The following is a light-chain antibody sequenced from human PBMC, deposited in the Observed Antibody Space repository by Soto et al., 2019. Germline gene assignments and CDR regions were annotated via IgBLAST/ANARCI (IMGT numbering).Light chain of an antibody. CDR1: QTFSNSF. Sequence: EIALTQSPGTLSLSPGERATLSCRASQTFSNSFLSWFQQIPGQAPRILIYGASMRATGIPDRFSGSGSGTEFTLTISRLEPEYFAVYYCQQCGSSSTLGQGTRLEI. J-gene: IGKJ5*01. CDR3: QQCGSSST. CDR2: GAS. V-gene: IGKV3-20*01.